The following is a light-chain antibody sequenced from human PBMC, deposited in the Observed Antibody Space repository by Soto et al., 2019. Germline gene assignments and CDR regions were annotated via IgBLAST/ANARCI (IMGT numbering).Light chain of an antibody. CDR3: MQGTQWPYT. CDR1: QSLVYRNGNTY. Sequence: DVVLTQSPLSLPVTLGQPASISCKSSQSLVYRNGNTYLSWFQQRPGQSPRPLIYEVSNRDSGVPDRFSGSGSGTDFTLKISGVEAEDVGVYYGMQGTQWPYTFGQGTKLEIK. V-gene: IGKV2-30*01. J-gene: IGKJ2*01. CDR2: EVS.